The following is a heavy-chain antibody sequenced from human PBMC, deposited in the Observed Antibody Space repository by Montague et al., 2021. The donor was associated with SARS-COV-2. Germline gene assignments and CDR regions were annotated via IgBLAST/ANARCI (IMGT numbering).Heavy chain of an antibody. V-gene: IGHV3-30*04. J-gene: IGHJ4*02. Sequence: YLRLSCAASGFTFTSYSMHWVRQAPGKGLEWLAIVSFNGAKQYYADSVNGQFTISRDNSKNTLFLQMNSLRAEDTAVYFCARVKTGPYVPIDFWGQGTLVT. CDR2: VSFNGAKQ. CDR1: GFTFTSYS. CDR3: ARVKTGPYVPIDF. D-gene: IGHD1-1*01.